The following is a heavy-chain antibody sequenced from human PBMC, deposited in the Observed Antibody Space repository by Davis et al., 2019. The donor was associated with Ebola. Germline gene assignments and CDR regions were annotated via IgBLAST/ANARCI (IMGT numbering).Heavy chain of an antibody. J-gene: IGHJ4*02. CDR1: GFTFSSYW. CDR3: GKGGTWYCDY. CDR2: IKQDGSEK. V-gene: IGHV3-7*03. D-gene: IGHD4/OR15-4a*01. Sequence: PGGSLRLSCAASGFTFSSYWMSWVRQAPGKGLEWVANIKQDGSEKYYVDSVKGRFTISRDNAKNSLFLQMDSLRADDTAVYYCGKGGTWYCDYWGQGTLVTVSS.